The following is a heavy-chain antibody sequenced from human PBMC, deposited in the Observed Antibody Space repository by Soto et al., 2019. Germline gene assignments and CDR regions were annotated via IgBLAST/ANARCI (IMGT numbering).Heavy chain of an antibody. CDR3: ATMERLFDY. Sequence: QLQLVESGGGVVQPGRSLRLSCAASGFTFSDYGMHWVRQAPGTGLEWVAVISYDGSDKYYADSVKGRFPISRDNSQNRLYLHMNSLRAEDTAVYYCATMERLFDYWGQGTLVTVSS. V-gene: IGHV3-30*03. J-gene: IGHJ4*02. CDR2: ISYDGSDK. CDR1: GFTFSDYG. D-gene: IGHD3-3*01.